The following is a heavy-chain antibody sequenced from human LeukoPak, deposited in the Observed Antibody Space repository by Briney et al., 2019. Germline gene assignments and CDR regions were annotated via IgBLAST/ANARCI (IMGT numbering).Heavy chain of an antibody. CDR1: GGSLSGYY. D-gene: IGHD2/OR15-2a*01. J-gene: IGHJ4*02. CDR2: ISDIGSI. Sequence: SETLSLTCAVYGGSLSGYYWSWIRQPPGKGLEWIAYISDIGSINYNPSLKSRVTISLDTSKNQFSLKLSSVTAADTAVYYCAGHHPRNTVDFWGQGTLVTVSS. V-gene: IGHV4-59*08. CDR3: AGHHPRNTVDF.